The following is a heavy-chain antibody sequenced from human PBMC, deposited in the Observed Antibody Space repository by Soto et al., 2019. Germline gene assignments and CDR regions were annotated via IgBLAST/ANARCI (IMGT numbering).Heavy chain of an antibody. J-gene: IGHJ6*02. CDR3: AKESEPLRVSASRVYGMDF. V-gene: IGHV3-23*01. Sequence: XGSLRLSCATCGFIFRIYDMSWVRQAPGNGLEWVSVIGINDSNTYYEASVRGRFTITRDNTKDTVYLQMKSLRAEDTAVYYCAKESEPLRVSASRVYGMDFWGQGTTVTVSS. CDR2: IGINDSNT. CDR1: GFIFRIYD. D-gene: IGHD5-12*01.